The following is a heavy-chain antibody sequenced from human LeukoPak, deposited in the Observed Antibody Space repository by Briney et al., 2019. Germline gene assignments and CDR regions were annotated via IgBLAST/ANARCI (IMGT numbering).Heavy chain of an antibody. CDR1: GGSFSGYY. CDR3: ARGRGYYYDSSGYPGDYFDY. J-gene: IGHJ4*02. Sequence: SETLSLTCAVYGGSFSGYYWSWIRQPPEKGLEWIGEINDTGSTNYNPSLKSRVTISVDTSKNQFSLKLSSVTAADTAVYYCARGRGYYYDSSGYPGDYFDYWGQGTLVTVSS. CDR2: INDTGST. D-gene: IGHD3-22*01. V-gene: IGHV4-34*01.